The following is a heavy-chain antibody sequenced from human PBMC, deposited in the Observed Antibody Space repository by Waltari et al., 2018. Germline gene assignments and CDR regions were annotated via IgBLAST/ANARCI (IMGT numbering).Heavy chain of an antibody. CDR3: ARGAGFSSYNRFDS. CDR1: GYGFTSHW. D-gene: IGHD5-12*01. V-gene: IGHV5-51*03. CDR2: IYPGDSDS. J-gene: IGHJ5*01. Sequence: EVQLVQSGSEVKKPGEYLKISCKGSGYGFTSHWVAWVRQLPGKGLEWMGIIYPGDSDSRYSPSFQGQVTFSADKSNSVVYLEWSSLKPSDTATYYCARGAGFSSYNRFDSWGQGTLVSVTS.